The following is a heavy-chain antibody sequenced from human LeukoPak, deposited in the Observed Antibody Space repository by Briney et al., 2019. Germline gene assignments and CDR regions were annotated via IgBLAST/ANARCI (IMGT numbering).Heavy chain of an antibody. CDR1: GFTFSSYG. Sequence: PGGSLRLSCAASGFTFSSYGMHWVRQAPGKGLEWVAFIRYDGSNKYYADSVKGRFTISRDNSKNTLYLQMNSLRAEDTAVYYCAKEADPRQQLVRKGAFDIWGQGTMVTVSS. J-gene: IGHJ3*02. V-gene: IGHV3-30*02. D-gene: IGHD6-13*01. CDR2: IRYDGSNK. CDR3: AKEADPRQQLVRKGAFDI.